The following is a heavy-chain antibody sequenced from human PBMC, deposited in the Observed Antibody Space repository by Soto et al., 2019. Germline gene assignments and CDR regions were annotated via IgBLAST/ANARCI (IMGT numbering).Heavy chain of an antibody. V-gene: IGHV3-11*01. J-gene: IGHJ4*02. CDR1: GFTFSDYY. CDR3: ARGLASKNYDFWSGYSTYFDY. Sequence: GGSLRLSCAASGFTFSDYYMSWIRQAPGKGLEWVSYISSSGSTIYYADSVKGRFTISRDNAKNSLYLQMNSLRAEDTAVYYCARGLASKNYDFWSGYSTYFDYWGQGTLVTVSS. CDR2: ISSSGSTI. D-gene: IGHD3-3*01.